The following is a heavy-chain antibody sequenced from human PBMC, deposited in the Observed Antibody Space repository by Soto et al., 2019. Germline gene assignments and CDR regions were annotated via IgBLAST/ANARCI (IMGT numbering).Heavy chain of an antibody. CDR1: GSDITTYY. CDR3: ARCPIDHNWFDP. V-gene: IGHV4-59*01. CDR2: IYDTGST. Sequence: PSETLSLTCTVSGSDITTYYWSWLRQSPGKGLEWIGHIYDTGSTIYNPSLKSRVTISVDTSNKQFSLRLTSVTAADTAVYYCARCPIDHNWFDPWGQGTLVTVSS. J-gene: IGHJ5*02. D-gene: IGHD3-9*01.